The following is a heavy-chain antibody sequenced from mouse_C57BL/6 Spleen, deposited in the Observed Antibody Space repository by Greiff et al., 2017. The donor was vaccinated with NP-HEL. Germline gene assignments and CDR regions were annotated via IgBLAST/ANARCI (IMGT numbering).Heavy chain of an antibody. CDR3: ASYDYGSSPWYFDV. J-gene: IGHJ1*03. CDR1: GYTFTDYY. V-gene: IGHV1-26*01. Sequence: EVQLQQSGPELVKPGASVKISCKASGYTFTDYYMTWVKQSHGKSLEWIGDINPNNGGTSYNQKFKGKATLTVDKSSSTAYMELRSLTSEDSAVYYCASYDYGSSPWYFDVWGTGTTVTVSS. D-gene: IGHD1-1*01. CDR2: INPNNGGT.